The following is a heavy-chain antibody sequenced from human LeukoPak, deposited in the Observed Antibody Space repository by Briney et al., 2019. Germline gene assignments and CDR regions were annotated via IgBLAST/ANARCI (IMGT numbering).Heavy chain of an antibody. V-gene: IGHV4-38-2*02. D-gene: IGHD3-16*01. CDR2: IFHSANT. J-gene: IGHJ4*02. CDR3: ARDPSNSAFKGMQGGDY. Sequence: SETLSLTCTVSGDSISAYYWGWIRQPPGKGLEWIGSIFHSANTYYNPSLKSRVTISVDTSKNQFSLKMSSVTAADTAVYYCARDPSNSAFKGMQGGDYWGQGTLVTVSS. CDR1: GDSISAYY.